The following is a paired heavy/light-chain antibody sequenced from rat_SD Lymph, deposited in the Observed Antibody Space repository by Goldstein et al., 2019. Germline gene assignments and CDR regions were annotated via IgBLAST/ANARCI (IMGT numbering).Heavy chain of an antibody. Sequence: EVQLVESGGGLVQPGRSLKLSCVASGFTFNNYWMTWIRQAPGKGLEWVASITNTGGSTYYPDSVKGRFTISRDNAKSTLYLQMNSLRSEDTATYYCTTEGGIFAYWGQGTLVTVSS. J-gene: IGHJ3*01. CDR3: TTEGGIFAY. V-gene: IGHV5-31*01. D-gene: IGHD1-11*01. CDR1: GFTFNNYW. CDR2: ITNTGGST.
Light chain of an antibody. CDR3: QQYYNFPYT. Sequence: DIVMTQTPSSQAVSAGEKVTMSCKSSQSLLYNENKKNYLAWYQQKPGQSPKLLIYWASTRESGVPDRFIGSGSGTDFTLTISSVQAEDLAVYYCQQYYNFPYTFGAGTKLELK. CDR2: WAS. CDR1: QSLLYNENKKNY. J-gene: IGKJ2-3*01. V-gene: IGKV8S4*01.